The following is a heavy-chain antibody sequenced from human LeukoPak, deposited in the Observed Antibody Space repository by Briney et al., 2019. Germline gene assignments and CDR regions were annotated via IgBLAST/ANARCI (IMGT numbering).Heavy chain of an antibody. CDR3: ARGVVTPTNAFDI. V-gene: IGHV4-34*01. Sequence: PSETLSLTCAVYGGSFSGYYWSWIRQPPGKGLEWIGEINHSGSTNYNPSLKSRVTISVDTSKNQFSLKLSSVTAAGTAVYYCARGVVTPTNAFDIWGQGTMVTVSS. D-gene: IGHD4-23*01. CDR2: INHSGST. J-gene: IGHJ3*02. CDR1: GGSFSGYY.